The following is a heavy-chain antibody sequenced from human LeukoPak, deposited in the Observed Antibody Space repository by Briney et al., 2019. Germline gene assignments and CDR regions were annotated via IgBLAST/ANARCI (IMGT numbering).Heavy chain of an antibody. J-gene: IGHJ4*02. CDR1: GFTFDSYA. CDR2: ISHDGSTK. V-gene: IGHV3-30*04. CDR3: TRERWLQSFDY. D-gene: IGHD5-24*01. Sequence: GGSLRLSCAASGFTFDSYAIHWVRQAPGKGLTWVAAISHDGSTKHYAGSVKGRFTISRDNSKNTLYLQMNSPNTEDTALYYCTRERWLQSFDYWGQGTLVTVSA.